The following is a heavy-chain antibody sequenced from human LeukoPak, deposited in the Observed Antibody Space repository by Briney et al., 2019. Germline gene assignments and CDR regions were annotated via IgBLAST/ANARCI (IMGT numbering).Heavy chain of an antibody. CDR3: ARGALVVAATYPDY. V-gene: IGHV3-11*06. Sequence: PGGSLRLSCAASGFTFSDYYMSWIRQAPGKGLEWVSYISSGSSYTNYADSVKGRFTISRDNAKNSLYLQMNSLRAEDTAVYYCARGALVVAATYPDYWGQGTLVTVSS. CDR2: ISSGSSYT. CDR1: GFTFSDYY. D-gene: IGHD2-15*01. J-gene: IGHJ4*02.